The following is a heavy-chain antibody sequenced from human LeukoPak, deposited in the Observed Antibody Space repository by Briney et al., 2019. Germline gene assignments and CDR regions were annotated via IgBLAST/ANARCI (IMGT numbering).Heavy chain of an antibody. CDR3: ARDGSGWYDY. V-gene: IGHV3-23*01. CDR2: ISGSGGTT. J-gene: IGHJ4*02. D-gene: IGHD6-19*01. Sequence: GGSLRLSCAAPAFTFSNYAMSWVRQAPGKGLEWVSAISGSGGTTYYADSLKGRFTISRDNSKNTLYLQMNSLRAEDTAVCYCARDGSGWYDYWGQGSLVTVSS. CDR1: AFTFSNYA.